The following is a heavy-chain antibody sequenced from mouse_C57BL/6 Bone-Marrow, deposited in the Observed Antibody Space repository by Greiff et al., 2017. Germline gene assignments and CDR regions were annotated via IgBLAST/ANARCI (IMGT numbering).Heavy chain of an antibody. V-gene: IGHV1-69*01. CDR2: FHPSDSYT. J-gene: IGHJ2*01. D-gene: IGHD2-5*01. CDR1: GYTFTSYW. Sequence: QVQLQQPGAELVMPGASVKLSCKASGYTFTSYWMHWVKQRPGQGLEWIGEFHPSDSYTNYNQKFKGKSTLTVDKSSTTDYMQRRSLTAEDTADYYCARSDSNYYFDYWGQGTTLTVAS. CDR3: ARSDSNYYFDY.